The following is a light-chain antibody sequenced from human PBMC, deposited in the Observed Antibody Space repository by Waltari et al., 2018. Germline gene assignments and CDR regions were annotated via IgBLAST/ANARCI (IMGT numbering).Light chain of an antibody. CDR2: YKSDSEK. Sequence: QPVLTQPPSPSASPGESARLTCTLPSDINVGDFNIYWYQQKPGSPPRFLLYYKSDSEKAQGSGVPSRFSGSKDASANAGILLFSGLQSEDEADYYCMFWPSNVWVFGGGTKLTVL. CDR3: MFWPSNVWV. CDR1: SDINVGDFN. V-gene: IGLV5-37*01. J-gene: IGLJ3*02.